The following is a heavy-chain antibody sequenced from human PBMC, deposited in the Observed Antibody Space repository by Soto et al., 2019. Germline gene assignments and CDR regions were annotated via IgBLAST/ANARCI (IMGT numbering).Heavy chain of an antibody. CDR3: ARPIAAAGRHDLFDY. Sequence: SETLSLTCTVSGCSISSSSYYWGWIRQPPGKGLEWIGSIYYSGSTYYNPSLKSRVTISVDTSKNQFSLKLSSVTAADTAVYYCARPIAAAGRHDLFDYWGQGTLVTVSS. CDR2: IYYSGST. D-gene: IGHD6-13*01. J-gene: IGHJ4*02. V-gene: IGHV4-39*01. CDR1: GCSISSSSYY.